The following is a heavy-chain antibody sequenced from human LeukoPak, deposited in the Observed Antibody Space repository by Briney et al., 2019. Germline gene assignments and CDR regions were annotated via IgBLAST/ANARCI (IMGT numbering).Heavy chain of an antibody. J-gene: IGHJ4*02. CDR3: TREGRGSDAFDY. Sequence: GGSLRLSCTAPGFTFGDYAMSWVRQAPGKGLEWEGFIRSKAYGGTTEYAASVKGRFTISRGDSKSIAYLQMNSLKTEDTAVYYCTREGRGSDAFDYWGQGTLVTVSS. CDR1: GFTFGDYA. CDR2: IRSKAYGGTT. V-gene: IGHV3-49*04. D-gene: IGHD3-16*01.